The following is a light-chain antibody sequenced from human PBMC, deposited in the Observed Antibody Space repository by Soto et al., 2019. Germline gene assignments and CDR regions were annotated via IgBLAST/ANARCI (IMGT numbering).Light chain of an antibody. CDR1: QSVSSY. CDR3: QQRSNWPPYT. V-gene: IGKV3-11*01. J-gene: IGKJ2*01. Sequence: DIVLTQSPATLSLSPGERATLSCRASQSVSSYLAWYQQKPGQAPRLLIYDASNRAPGIPARFSGSGSGPDFTLTISSLEPEDFAVYYCQQRSNWPPYTFGQGTKLEI. CDR2: DAS.